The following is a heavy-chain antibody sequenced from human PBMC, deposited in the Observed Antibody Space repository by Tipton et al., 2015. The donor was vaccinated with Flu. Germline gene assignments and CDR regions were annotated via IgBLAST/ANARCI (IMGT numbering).Heavy chain of an antibody. V-gene: IGHV4-38-2*02. Sequence: TLSLTCTVSGYSISSDYYWGWIRQPPGKGLEWIGNVFHTGSSYYNPSLKSRVTISVDTSKNHFSLKANSVTAADTAVYYCARCFVGYPHIYWGQGRLVTVSS. CDR3: ARCFVGYPHIY. CDR2: VFHTGSS. D-gene: IGHD3-22*01. CDR1: GYSISSDYY. J-gene: IGHJ4*02.